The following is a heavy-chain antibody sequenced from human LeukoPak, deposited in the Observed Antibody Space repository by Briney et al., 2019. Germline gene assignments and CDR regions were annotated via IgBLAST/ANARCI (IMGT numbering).Heavy chain of an antibody. CDR1: GFTFSSYS. J-gene: IGHJ4*02. CDR3: ARAGYSSGWRFDH. CDR2: ISSSSSYI. D-gene: IGHD6-19*01. V-gene: IGHV3-21*01. Sequence: GGSLRLSCAASGFTFSSYSMNWVRQAPGEGLEWVSSISSSSSYIYYADSVKGRFTISRDNAKNSLYLQMNSLRAEDTAVYYCARAGYSSGWRFDHWGQGTLVTVSS.